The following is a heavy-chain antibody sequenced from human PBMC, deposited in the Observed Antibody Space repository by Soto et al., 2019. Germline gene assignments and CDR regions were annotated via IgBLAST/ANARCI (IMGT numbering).Heavy chain of an antibody. CDR1: GGTFSSYA. Sequence: SVKVSCKASGGTFSSYAISWVRQAPGQGLEWMGGIIPIFGTANYAQKFQGRVTITADESTSTAYMELSSLRSEDTAVYYCARERDAHDYGDYYFDYWGQGTLVTVS. V-gene: IGHV1-69*13. CDR3: ARERDAHDYGDYYFDY. D-gene: IGHD4-17*01. CDR2: IIPIFGTA. J-gene: IGHJ4*02.